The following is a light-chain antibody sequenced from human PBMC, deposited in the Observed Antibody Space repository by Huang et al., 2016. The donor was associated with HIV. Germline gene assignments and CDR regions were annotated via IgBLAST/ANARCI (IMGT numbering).Light chain of an antibody. CDR3: QQYGSSPLT. Sequence: EIVLTQSPGTLSLSPGERATLSCRASQSVSSSYLAWYQQKPGHAPRLLIYGASSRATGIPDRFSGGGSGTDFTLTISRLEPEDFAVYYCQQYGSSPLTYGGGTKLEIK. J-gene: IGKJ4*01. CDR2: GAS. CDR1: QSVSSSY. V-gene: IGKV3-20*01.